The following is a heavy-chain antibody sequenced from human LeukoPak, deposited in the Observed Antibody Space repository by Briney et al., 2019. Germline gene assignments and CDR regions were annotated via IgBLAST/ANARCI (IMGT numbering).Heavy chain of an antibody. CDR2: INPNSGGT. D-gene: IGHD1-26*01. J-gene: IGHJ4*02. Sequence: GASVKVSCKASGYTFIAYYMHWVRQAPGQGLEWMGWINPNSGGTNYAQKFQGRVTMTRDTSISTAYMDLSRLRSDDTAVYFCARVHIHISGSYYPVDYWGQGTLVTVSS. CDR3: ARVHIHISGSYYPVDY. CDR1: GYTFIAYY. V-gene: IGHV1-2*02.